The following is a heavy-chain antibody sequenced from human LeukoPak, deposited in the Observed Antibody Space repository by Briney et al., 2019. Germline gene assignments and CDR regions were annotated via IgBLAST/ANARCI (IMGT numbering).Heavy chain of an antibody. CDR2: ISTRGGST. V-gene: IGHV3-23*01. Sequence: GGSLRLSCAASGFTFNSYVMSWVRQTPGKGLEWVSYISTRGGSTYYADSVKGRFTISRDNAKNSLYLQMNSLRAEDTAVYYCARDRDLTGYSSSWYYYHYYSYGMDVWGQGTTVTVSS. J-gene: IGHJ6*02. CDR1: GFTFNSYV. CDR3: ARDRDLTGYSSSWYYYHYYSYGMDV. D-gene: IGHD6-13*01.